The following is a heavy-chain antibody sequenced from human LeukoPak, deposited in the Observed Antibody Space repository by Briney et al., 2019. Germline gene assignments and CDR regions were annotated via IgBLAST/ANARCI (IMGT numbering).Heavy chain of an antibody. J-gene: IGHJ4*02. CDR1: GFTFSSYT. Sequence: GGSLRLSCAASGFTFSSYTMNWVRQAPGKGLEWVSSIDSTSGYIYYADSVKGRFTISRDNAKNSLYLQMNSLRAEDTAVYYCARIRPGYYFDYWGQGTLVTVSS. CDR3: ARIRPGYYFDY. CDR2: IDSTSGYI. V-gene: IGHV3-21*01.